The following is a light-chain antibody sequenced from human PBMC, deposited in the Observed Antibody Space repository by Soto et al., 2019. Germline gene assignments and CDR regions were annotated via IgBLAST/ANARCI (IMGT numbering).Light chain of an antibody. CDR3: QQYGSSPPTLT. CDR1: QSVSSSY. J-gene: IGKJ3*01. Sequence: EIVLKQSPGTLSLTQGERATLSCRASQSVSSSYLAWFQQRPGQAPRLLIYGASSRATGIPDRFSGSGSGTDFTLTISRLEPEDFAVYYCQQYGSSPPTLTFGPGTNVD. V-gene: IGKV3-20*01. CDR2: GAS.